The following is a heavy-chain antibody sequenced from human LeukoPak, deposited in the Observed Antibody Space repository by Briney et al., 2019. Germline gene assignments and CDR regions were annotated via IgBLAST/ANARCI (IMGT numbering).Heavy chain of an antibody. D-gene: IGHD2-2*01. V-gene: IGHV4-59*01. J-gene: IGHJ4*02. Sequence: SETLSLTCTVSGGSISSYYWSWIRQPPGKGLEWIGYIYYSGSTNYNPSLKSRVTISVDTSKNQFSLKLGSVTAADTAVYYCARVRRADCSSTSCYALEYWGQGTLVTVSS. CDR2: IYYSGST. CDR3: ARVRRADCSSTSCYALEY. CDR1: GGSISSYY.